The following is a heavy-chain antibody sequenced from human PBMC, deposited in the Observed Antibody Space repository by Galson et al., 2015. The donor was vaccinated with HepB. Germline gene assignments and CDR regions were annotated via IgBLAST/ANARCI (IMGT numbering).Heavy chain of an antibody. J-gene: IGHJ2*01. CDR2: ISYDGSNR. Sequence: SLRLSCAASGFTFSSYAIHWVRQAPGKGLEWVAVISYDGSNRYYADSVKGRFTIPRDNSKNTLYLQMNSLRAEDTAVFYCARDPRPYFDWLEGYFDLWGRDTLVTVSS. V-gene: IGHV3-30-3*01. CDR3: ARDPRPYFDWLEGYFDL. D-gene: IGHD3-9*01. CDR1: GFTFSSYA.